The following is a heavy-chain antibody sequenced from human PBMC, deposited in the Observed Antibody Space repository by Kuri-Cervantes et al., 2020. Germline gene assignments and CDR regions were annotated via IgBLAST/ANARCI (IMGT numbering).Heavy chain of an antibody. D-gene: IGHD1-14*01. V-gene: IGHV3-21*04. CDR3: ARSSITQGYYGMDV. Sequence: GGSLRLSCAASGFTFSSYSMDWVRQAPGKGLEWVSSISSSSSYIYYADSVKGRFTISRDNAKNSLYLQMNSLRAEDTAVYYCARSSITQGYYGMDVWGQGTTVTVSS. J-gene: IGHJ6*02. CDR2: ISSSSSYI. CDR1: GFTFSSYS.